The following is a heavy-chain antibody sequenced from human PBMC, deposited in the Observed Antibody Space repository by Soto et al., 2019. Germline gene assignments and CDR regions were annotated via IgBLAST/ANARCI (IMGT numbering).Heavy chain of an antibody. CDR3: ARGGGGITMIVVVVNFDY. Sequence: PGGSLRLSCAPSGFTFSSYWLHWVRQAPGKGQVWVSRINSDGSSTSYADSVKGRFTISRDNAKNTLYLQMNSLRAEDTAVYYCARGGGGITMIVVVVNFDYWGQGTLVTVSS. J-gene: IGHJ4*02. V-gene: IGHV3-74*01. CDR1: GFTFSSYW. CDR2: INSDGSST. D-gene: IGHD3-22*01.